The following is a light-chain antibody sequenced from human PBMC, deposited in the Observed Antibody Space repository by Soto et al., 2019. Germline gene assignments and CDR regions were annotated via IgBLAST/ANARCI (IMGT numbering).Light chain of an antibody. CDR1: QSVSNNY. J-gene: IGKJ1*01. CDR3: QQYAASPRT. V-gene: IGKV3-20*01. Sequence: EIVLTQSPGTLSLSPRERATLSCRASQSVSNNYLAWYQHRPGQAPRLLIYGASTRAPGIPARFSGSGSGTDFTLTISRLEPEDFAVYYCQQYAASPRTFGQGTQVEV. CDR2: GAS.